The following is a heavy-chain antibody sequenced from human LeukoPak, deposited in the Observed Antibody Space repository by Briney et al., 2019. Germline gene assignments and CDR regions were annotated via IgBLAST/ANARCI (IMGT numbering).Heavy chain of an antibody. CDR1: GGTFSSYA. CDR2: IIPIFGTA. D-gene: IGHD2-15*01. V-gene: IGHV1-69*01. Sequence: SVKLSCKASGGTFSSYAISWVRQAPGQGLEWMGGIIPIFGTANYAQKFEGRVTITADESTSTAYMELSSLRSEDTAVYYCARSGCSGGSCSYNLWGRGTLVTVSS. CDR3: ARSGCSGGSCSYNL. J-gene: IGHJ2*01.